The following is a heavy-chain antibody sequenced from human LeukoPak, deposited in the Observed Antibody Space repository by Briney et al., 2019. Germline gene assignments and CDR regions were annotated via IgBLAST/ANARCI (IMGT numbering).Heavy chain of an antibody. CDR1: GFTFSSYG. D-gene: IGHD1-26*01. Sequence: PGGSLRLSCAASGFTFSSYGMHWVRQAPGKGPEWVAVIWYDGSNKYYADSVKGRFTISRDNSKNTLYLQMNSLRAEDTAVYYCARDLARWELGLLDYWGQGTLVTVSS. CDR2: IWYDGSNK. V-gene: IGHV3-33*01. J-gene: IGHJ4*02. CDR3: ARDLARWELGLLDY.